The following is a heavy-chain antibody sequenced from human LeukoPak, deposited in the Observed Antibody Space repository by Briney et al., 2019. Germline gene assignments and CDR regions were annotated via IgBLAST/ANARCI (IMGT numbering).Heavy chain of an antibody. CDR1: GFSFSSFA. V-gene: IGHV3-23*01. Sequence: PGGSLRLSCAASGFSFSSFAMSWVRQAPGKGLEWVSAISGSGESTYYEDSVKGRFTISRENSKNTVDVQMNSLRAEDTAVYYCAKDVGGTNFHYMDVWGKGTTVTVSS. CDR2: ISGSGEST. D-gene: IGHD1-26*01. CDR3: AKDVGGTNFHYMDV. J-gene: IGHJ6*03.